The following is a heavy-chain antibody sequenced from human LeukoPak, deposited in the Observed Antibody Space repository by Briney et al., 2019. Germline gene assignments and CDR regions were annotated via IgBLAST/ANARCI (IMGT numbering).Heavy chain of an antibody. CDR1: GFSLSTSGVG. D-gene: IGHD4-17*01. CDR2: IYWNDDK. J-gene: IGHJ4*02. V-gene: IGHV2-5*01. Sequence: SGPTLVNPTQTLTLTCTFSGFSLSTSGVGVGWIRQPPGKALEWLALIYWNDDKRYSPSLKSRLTITKDTSKNQVVLTMTNMDPVDTATYYCALAYGDYTGTTLPFDYWGQGTLVTVSS. CDR3: ALAYGDYTGTTLPFDY.